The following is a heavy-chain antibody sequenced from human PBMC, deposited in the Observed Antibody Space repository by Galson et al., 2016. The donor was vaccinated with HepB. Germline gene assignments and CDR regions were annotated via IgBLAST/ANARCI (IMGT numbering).Heavy chain of an antibody. D-gene: IGHD2-15*01. V-gene: IGHV3-23*01. CDR3: AKQKSLVERPRGLRKSYYFDY. CDR1: GFTFSSFV. J-gene: IGHJ4*02. Sequence: SLRLSCAASGFTFSSFVMSWIRQAPGKGLEWVSAVSGTGGTTYYADSVKGRFTISRDNSRNTLYLQMNSLRAGDTAIYYCAKQKSLVERPRGLRKSYYFDYWGQGTRVTVSS. CDR2: VSGTGGTT.